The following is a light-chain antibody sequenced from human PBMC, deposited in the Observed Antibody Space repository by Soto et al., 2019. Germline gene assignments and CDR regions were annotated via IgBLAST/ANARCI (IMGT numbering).Light chain of an antibody. CDR3: QHYGSSPRT. J-gene: IGKJ1*01. V-gene: IGKV3-20*01. CDR1: QSVSSTY. CDR2: GSS. Sequence: EIVLTQSPGTLSLSPGERATLSCRASQSVSSTYLAWYQQKPGQAPRLLIYGSSSRATGIPDRFSGSGSGTIFTLTISRLEPEDFAVYYCQHYGSSPRTFGQGTKVEIK.